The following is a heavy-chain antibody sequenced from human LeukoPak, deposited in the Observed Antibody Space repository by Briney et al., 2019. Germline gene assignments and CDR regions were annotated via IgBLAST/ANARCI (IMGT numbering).Heavy chain of an antibody. CDR3: AKDIGSSGYDDAFDI. CDR2: ISGDGGST. Sequence: QPGGSLRLSCAASGFTFDDYAMHWVRQAPGKGLEWVSLISGDGGSTYYADSVKGRLTISRDNSKNSLYLQMNSLRTEDTALYYCAKDIGSSGYDDAFDIWGQGTMVTVSS. J-gene: IGHJ3*02. V-gene: IGHV3-43*02. CDR1: GFTFDDYA. D-gene: IGHD3-22*01.